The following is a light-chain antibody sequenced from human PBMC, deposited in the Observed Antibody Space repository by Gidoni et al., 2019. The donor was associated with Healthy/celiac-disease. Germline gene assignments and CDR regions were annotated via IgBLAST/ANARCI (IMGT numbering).Light chain of an antibody. CDR3: QQYNSYT. CDR1: QSISIW. J-gene: IGKJ2*01. Sequence: DIHITQSPSTLSASVEDRFTITCRASQSISIWLAWYQQKPGKAPKLQIYKASSLESGVPSRFSGSGSETEFTLTSSSLQPDDFATYYCQQYNSYTCGQGTKLEIK. V-gene: IGKV1-5*03. CDR2: KAS.